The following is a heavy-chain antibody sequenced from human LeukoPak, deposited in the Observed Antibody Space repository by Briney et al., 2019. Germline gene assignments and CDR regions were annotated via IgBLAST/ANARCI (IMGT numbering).Heavy chain of an antibody. J-gene: IGHJ4*02. V-gene: IGHV3-21*01. CDR2: ISINSSYI. D-gene: IGHD6-13*01. Sequence: GGSLRLSCAASGFTFSSYSMNWVRQAPGDWRGWVSSISINSSYINYADSVKGPFTISRDNANNSLYLQMNSLRAEDTAVYYCARSAAAGTFFDYWGQGTLVTVSS. CDR3: ARSAAAGTFFDY. CDR1: GFTFSSYS.